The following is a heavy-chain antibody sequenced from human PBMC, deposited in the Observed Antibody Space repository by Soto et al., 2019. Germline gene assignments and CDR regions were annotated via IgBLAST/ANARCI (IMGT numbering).Heavy chain of an antibody. J-gene: IGHJ6*04. CDR1: GYTFSSYA. CDR2: ISDRGGIT. D-gene: IGHD4-17*01. V-gene: IGHV3-23*01. Sequence: GRSLRLSCAASGYTFSSYAMSWVRQAPGKGLEWVSPISDRGGITYYADSVKGRFTISSDNAENTLLLQMNSLRAEDTAVYYCAKDLSFGFDYGDYYAMDVWGEGTMVTVAS. CDR3: AKDLSFGFDYGDYYAMDV.